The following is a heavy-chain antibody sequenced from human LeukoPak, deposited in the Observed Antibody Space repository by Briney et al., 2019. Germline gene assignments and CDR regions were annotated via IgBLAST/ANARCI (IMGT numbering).Heavy chain of an antibody. D-gene: IGHD3-22*01. CDR3: ARESYDSSGYDNWFDP. V-gene: IGHV3-7*01. CDR1: GFTFSSYW. CDR2: IKQDGSEK. Sequence: GGSLTLSCAASGFTFSSYWMSWVRQAPGKGLEWVSNIKQDGSEKYYVDSVKGRFTISRDNAKNSLYLQMNSLRAEDTAVYYCARESYDSSGYDNWFDPWGQGTLVTVSS. J-gene: IGHJ5*02.